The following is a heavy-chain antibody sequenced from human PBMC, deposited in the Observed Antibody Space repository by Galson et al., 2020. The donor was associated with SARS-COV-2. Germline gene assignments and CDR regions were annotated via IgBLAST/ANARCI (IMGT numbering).Heavy chain of an antibody. Sequence: SETLSLTCTVSDGSISSSSLYWGWIRQPPGKGLEWIGSIYKSGTTYYNPSLKSRATISADTSKNQLSLTLSSVSAADTAIYYCARHGNWMIGVVPMGAFDIWGQGTMVTVSS. D-gene: IGHD3-22*01. J-gene: IGHJ3*02. CDR1: DGSISSSSLY. CDR2: IYKSGTT. CDR3: ARHGNWMIGVVPMGAFDI. V-gene: IGHV4-39*01.